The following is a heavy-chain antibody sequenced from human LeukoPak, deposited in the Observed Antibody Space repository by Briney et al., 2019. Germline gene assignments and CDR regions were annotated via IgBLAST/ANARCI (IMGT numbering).Heavy chain of an antibody. J-gene: IGHJ4*02. CDR1: GFIFSSYG. V-gene: IGHV3-30*02. CDR2: IRYDGSNK. D-gene: IGHD3-10*01. CDR3: ARDLSRSLSMIRGLIQHREFDF. Sequence: GGSLRLSCAASGFIFSSYGMHWVRQAPGKGLEWVAFIRYDGSNKNYADSEKGRFTISRDNSKNTLYLQMNSLRAEDTAVYYCARDLSRSLSMIRGLIQHREFDFWGRGTLVTVSS.